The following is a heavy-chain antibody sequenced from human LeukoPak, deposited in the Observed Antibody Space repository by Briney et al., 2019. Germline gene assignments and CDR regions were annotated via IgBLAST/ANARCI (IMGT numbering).Heavy chain of an antibody. CDR2: ISSTSSTI. Sequence: GGSLRLSCAASGFTVSSNYMSWVRQAPGKGLEWVSYISSTSSTIYYADSVKGRFTISRDNAKNSLYLQMNSLRAEDTAVYYCARAHPGDYSDFQFDYWGLGTLVTVSS. CDR3: ARAHPGDYSDFQFDY. D-gene: IGHD4-11*01. J-gene: IGHJ4*02. V-gene: IGHV3-48*01. CDR1: GFTVSSNY.